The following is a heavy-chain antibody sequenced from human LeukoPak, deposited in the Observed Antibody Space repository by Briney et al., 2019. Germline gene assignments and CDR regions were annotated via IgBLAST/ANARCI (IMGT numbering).Heavy chain of an antibody. CDR2: IYYSGST. CDR3: AGTYYYDSSGYYSYFDY. CDR1: GGSISSYY. Sequence: SETLSLTCTVSGGSISSYYWSWIRQPPGKGLEWIGYIYYSGSTNYNPSLKSRVTISVDTSKKQFSLKLGSVTAADTAVYYCAGTYYYDSSGYYSYFDYWGQGTLVTVSS. V-gene: IGHV4-59*01. D-gene: IGHD3-22*01. J-gene: IGHJ4*02.